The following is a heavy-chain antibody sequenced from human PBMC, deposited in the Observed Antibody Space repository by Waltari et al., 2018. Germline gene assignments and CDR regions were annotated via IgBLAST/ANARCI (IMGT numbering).Heavy chain of an antibody. D-gene: IGHD3-22*01. CDR3: AKGHDSSYYFDY. J-gene: IGHJ4*02. V-gene: IGHV3-23*03. CDR2: IYSGGST. Sequence: EVQLLESGGGLVQPGGSLRLSCAASGFTFSSYAMSWVRQAPGKVLEWVSVIYSGGSTYYADSVKGRFTISRDNSKNTLYLQMNSLRAEDTAVYYCAKGHDSSYYFDYWGQGTLVTVSS. CDR1: GFTFSSYA.